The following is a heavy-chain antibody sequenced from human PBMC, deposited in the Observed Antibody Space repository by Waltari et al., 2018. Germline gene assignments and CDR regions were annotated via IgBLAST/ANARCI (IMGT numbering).Heavy chain of an antibody. CDR3: AKLTPPEDY. Sequence: EVQLVESGGSLVQPGRSLRLSCATSGFSFSSSWMHWVRHSPGKGLVWVSRINSEGGGIGYADSVRGRFTVSRDNARNTLYLQMNSLRDEDTAVYYCAKLTPPEDYWGQGTLVTISS. CDR2: INSEGGGI. J-gene: IGHJ4*02. CDR1: GFSFSSSW. D-gene: IGHD7-27*01. V-gene: IGHV3-74*01.